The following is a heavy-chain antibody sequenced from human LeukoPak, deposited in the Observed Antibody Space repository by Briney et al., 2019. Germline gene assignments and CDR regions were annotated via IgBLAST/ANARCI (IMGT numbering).Heavy chain of an antibody. Sequence: GGSLRLSCAASGFTFSSYAMSWVRQAPGKGLEWVSAISGSGGSTYYADSVKGRFTISRDNSKNTLYLQMNSLRAEDTAVYYCAAMVRGVIRFDYWGQGTLVTISS. CDR2: ISGSGGST. CDR3: AAMVRGVIRFDY. J-gene: IGHJ4*02. V-gene: IGHV3-23*01. CDR1: GFTFSSYA. D-gene: IGHD3-10*01.